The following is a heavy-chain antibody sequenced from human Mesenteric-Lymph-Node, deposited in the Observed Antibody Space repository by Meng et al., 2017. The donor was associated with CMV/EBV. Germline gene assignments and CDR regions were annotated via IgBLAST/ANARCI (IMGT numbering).Heavy chain of an antibody. V-gene: IGHV1-3*04. CDR3: ARTNNWGFDY. Sequence: QVQLVQSGADVKKAEASGKVSCKASGYTFSSYAMHWVRQAPRQRLEWMGWINIVEDKTKTSQNFQGRVTLTRDTSANTAYMELSNLRSDDTAVYYCARTNNWGFDYWGQGTLVTVSS. D-gene: IGHD3-16*01. J-gene: IGHJ4*02. CDR2: INIVEDKT. CDR1: GYTFSSYA.